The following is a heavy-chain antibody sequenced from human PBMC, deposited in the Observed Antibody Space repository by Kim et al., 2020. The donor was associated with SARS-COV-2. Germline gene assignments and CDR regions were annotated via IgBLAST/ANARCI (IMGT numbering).Heavy chain of an antibody. J-gene: IGHJ6*02. V-gene: IGHV5-51*01. CDR1: GYRFTTFW. CDR2: IYPGDSDT. D-gene: IGHD3-10*01. CDR3: ARQQSGGYYYYGMDV. Sequence: GESLKISCKASGYRFTTFWINWVRQMPGKGLEWMGIIYPGDSDTMYSPSFKGQVTISADDSTGTAYLQWSSLKASDTAIYYCARQQSGGYYYYGMDVWGQGTTVTVSS.